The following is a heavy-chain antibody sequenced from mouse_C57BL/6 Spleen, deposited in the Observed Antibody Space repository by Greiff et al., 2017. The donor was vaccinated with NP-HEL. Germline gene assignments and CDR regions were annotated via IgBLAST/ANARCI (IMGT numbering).Heavy chain of an antibody. CDR2: ISGGGGNT. Sequence: DVQLVESGGGLVKPGGSLKLSCAASGFTFSSYTMSWVRQTPEKRLEWVATISGGGGNTYYPDSVKGRFTISRDNAKNTLYLQMSSLRSEDTALYYCARQNYGSGGYYWYFDVWGTGTTVTVSS. CDR3: ARQNYGSGGYYWYFDV. J-gene: IGHJ1*03. CDR1: GFTFSSYT. V-gene: IGHV5-9*01. D-gene: IGHD1-1*01.